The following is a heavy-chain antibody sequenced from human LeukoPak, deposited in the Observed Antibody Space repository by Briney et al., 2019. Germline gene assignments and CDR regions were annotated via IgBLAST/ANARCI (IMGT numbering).Heavy chain of an antibody. Sequence: GGSLRLSCAASGFTLSSYGMHWVRQAPGKGLERVAVISSDGSNKYYEDSVKGRFTISRDSSKNTLYLQINSLRAEDTAVYYRARALYCSSTNCSYGLDVWGQGTTVTVSS. CDR2: ISSDGSNK. D-gene: IGHD2-2*01. CDR3: ARALYCSSTNCSYGLDV. V-gene: IGHV3-30*03. J-gene: IGHJ6*02. CDR1: GFTLSSYG.